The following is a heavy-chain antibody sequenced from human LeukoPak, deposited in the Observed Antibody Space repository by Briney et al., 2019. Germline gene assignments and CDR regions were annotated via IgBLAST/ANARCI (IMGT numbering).Heavy chain of an antibody. CDR2: INSDGSST. CDR3: ARGLSGYASSLGY. J-gene: IGHJ4*02. CDR1: GFTFSSYW. V-gene: IGHV3-74*01. D-gene: IGHD6-6*01. Sequence: GGSLRLSCAASGFTFSSYWMHWVRQAPGKWLVWVSRINSDGSSTSYADSVRGRFSISRDSAKNTLYLQMNSLRAEDTAVYYCARGLSGYASSLGYWGQGTLVTVSS.